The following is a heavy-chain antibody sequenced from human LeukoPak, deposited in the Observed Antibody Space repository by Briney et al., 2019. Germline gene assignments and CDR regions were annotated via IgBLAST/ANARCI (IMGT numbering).Heavy chain of an antibody. CDR1: GFIFSSYG. J-gene: IGHJ4*02. Sequence: GGTLRLSCAASGFIFSSYGIHWVRQAPGKGLEWVAFIRYDGTNKYFADSVKGRFTISRDNSKNTLYLQMNSLRAEDTAVYYCARDSGYSYGYNFDYWGQGTLVTVSS. D-gene: IGHD5-18*01. CDR3: ARDSGYSYGYNFDY. CDR2: IRYDGTNK. V-gene: IGHV3-30*02.